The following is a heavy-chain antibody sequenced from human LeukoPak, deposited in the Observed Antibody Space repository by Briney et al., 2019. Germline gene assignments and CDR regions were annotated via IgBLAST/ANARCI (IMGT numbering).Heavy chain of an antibody. CDR3: ARVYCSSNNCYPFFDY. CDR1: GYTFTGYY. V-gene: IGHV1-2*06. J-gene: IGHJ4*02. CDR2: INPNTGDR. D-gene: IGHD2-2*01. Sequence: ASVKVSCKASGYTFTGYYMHWVRQAPGQGFEWLGRINPNTGDRDYAQKFQDSVTMTRDTSISTAYMELSSLRSDDTAVYYCARVYCSSNNCYPFFDYWGQGTLVTVSS.